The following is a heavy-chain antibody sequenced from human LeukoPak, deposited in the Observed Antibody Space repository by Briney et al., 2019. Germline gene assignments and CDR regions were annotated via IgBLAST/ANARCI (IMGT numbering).Heavy chain of an antibody. CDR2: ISGSGGST. CDR1: GFTFSSYA. J-gene: IGHJ4*02. Sequence: GGSLRLACAASGFTFSSYAMSWVRQAPGKVLEWVSAISGSGGSTYYADSVKGRFTISTDNSNNTLYLQMNSLRAEDTAVYYCAKDPIHYDSSGRFYYFDYWGQGTLVTVSS. D-gene: IGHD3-22*01. CDR3: AKDPIHYDSSGRFYYFDY. V-gene: IGHV3-23*01.